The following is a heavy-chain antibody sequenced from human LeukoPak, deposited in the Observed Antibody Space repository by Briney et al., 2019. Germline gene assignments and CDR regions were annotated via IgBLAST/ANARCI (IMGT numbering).Heavy chain of an antibody. V-gene: IGHV1-69*05. D-gene: IGHD3-9*01. Sequence: SVKVSCKASGGTFSSYAISWVRQAPGQGLEWMGGIIPIFGTANYAQKFQGRATITTDESTSTAYMELSSLRSEDTAVYYCARAKRYYDILTGYFKDYYYYMDVWGKGTTVTVSS. CDR3: ARAKRYYDILTGYFKDYYYYMDV. CDR2: IIPIFGTA. CDR1: GGTFSSYA. J-gene: IGHJ6*03.